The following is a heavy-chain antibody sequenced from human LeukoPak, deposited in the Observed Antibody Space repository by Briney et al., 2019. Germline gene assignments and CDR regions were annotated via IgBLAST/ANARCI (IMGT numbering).Heavy chain of an antibody. D-gene: IGHD3-22*01. J-gene: IGHJ1*01. CDR1: GFTFSSYA. Sequence: GSLRLSCAASGFTFSSYAMSWVRQAPGKGLEWVSAISGSGGSTYYADSVKGRFTISRDNPKNTLYLQMNSLRAEDTAVYYCAKVGAYYYDSSGYYTDWGQGTLVTVSS. CDR2: ISGSGGST. CDR3: AKVGAYYYDSSGYYTD. V-gene: IGHV3-23*01.